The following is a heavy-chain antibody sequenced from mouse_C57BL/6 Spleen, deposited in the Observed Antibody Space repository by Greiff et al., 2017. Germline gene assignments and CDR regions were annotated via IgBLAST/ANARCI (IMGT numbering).Heavy chain of an antibody. Sequence: QVQLKESGAELVKPGASVKMSCKASGYTFTSYWITWVQQRPGQGLEWIGDIYPGSGSANYNEKFKSKATLTVDTSSSTAYMQLSSLTSEDSAVYYCAKSGDSSGYVFDYWGQGTTLTVSS. CDR3: AKSGDSSGYVFDY. CDR2: IYPGSGSA. J-gene: IGHJ2*01. CDR1: GYTFTSYW. V-gene: IGHV1-55*01. D-gene: IGHD3-2*02.